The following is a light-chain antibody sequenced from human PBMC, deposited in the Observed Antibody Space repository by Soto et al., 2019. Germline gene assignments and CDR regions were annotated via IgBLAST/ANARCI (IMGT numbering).Light chain of an antibody. CDR2: GNS. V-gene: IGLV1-40*01. CDR1: NSNIGAGYD. J-gene: IGLJ1*01. CDR3: AAWDASLSGHV. Sequence: QSVLTQPPSVSGAPGQRVTISCTGSNSNIGAGYDVHWYQQLPGTAPKLLIYGNSNRPSGVPDRFSGSKSVTSASLAITGLQAEDEADYYCAAWDASLSGHVFGAGTKVTVL.